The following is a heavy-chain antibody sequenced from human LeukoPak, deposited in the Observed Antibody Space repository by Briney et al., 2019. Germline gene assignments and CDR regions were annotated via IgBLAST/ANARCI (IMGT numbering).Heavy chain of an antibody. CDR2: IYPGDSDT. Sequence: GESLKISCTGSGYSFTNQWIGWVRQMPGKGLEWMGIIYPGDSDTRYSPSFQGQVTISADKSISTASLQWSSLKASDTAMYYCARLHLTASLAAVYFDNWGQGTLVTVSS. CDR1: GYSFTNQW. J-gene: IGHJ4*02. V-gene: IGHV5-51*03. D-gene: IGHD2-21*02. CDR3: ARLHLTASLAAVYFDN.